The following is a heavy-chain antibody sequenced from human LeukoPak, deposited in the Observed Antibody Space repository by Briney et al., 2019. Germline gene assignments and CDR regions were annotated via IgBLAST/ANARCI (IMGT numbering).Heavy chain of an antibody. V-gene: IGHV3-30*04. J-gene: IGHJ4*02. CDR1: GFTFSSYA. Sequence: GGSLRLSCAASGFTFSSYAMHWVRQAPGKGLEWVAVISYDGSNKYYADSVKGRFTISRDNSKNTLYLQMNSLRAEDTAVYYCARDFVEWGQGTLVTVSS. D-gene: IGHD3-3*01. CDR2: ISYDGSNK. CDR3: ARDFVE.